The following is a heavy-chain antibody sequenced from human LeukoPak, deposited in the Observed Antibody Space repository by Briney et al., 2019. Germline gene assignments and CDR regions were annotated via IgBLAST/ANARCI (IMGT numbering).Heavy chain of an antibody. J-gene: IGHJ4*02. CDR2: IYHSGST. Sequence: SETLSLTCAVYGGSFSGYYWSWIRQPPGKGLEWIGSIYHSGSTYYNPSLKSRVTISVDTSKNQFSLKLSSVTAADTAVYYCARVSYYDSSGYWRTFDYWGQGTLVTVSS. V-gene: IGHV4-34*01. CDR1: GGSFSGYY. D-gene: IGHD3-22*01. CDR3: ARVSYYDSSGYWRTFDY.